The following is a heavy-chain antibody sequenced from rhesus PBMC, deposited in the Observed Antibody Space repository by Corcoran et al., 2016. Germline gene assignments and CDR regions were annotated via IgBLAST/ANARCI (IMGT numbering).Heavy chain of an antibody. D-gene: IGHD5-36*01. CDR2: SNPSKGNT. CDR3: TRGQGGYSYGIDY. V-gene: IGHV1S9*01. J-gene: IGHJ4*01. Sequence: QVQLVQSGAEVKKPGASVQLYCKASGCTFTRYYITWVRQAPGTVLDGMVGSNPSKGNTGYAQKVQGRVTITRDTSTSTAYMELSSLRSEYTAVYYCTRGQGGYSYGIDYWGQGVLVTVSS. CDR1: GCTFTRYY.